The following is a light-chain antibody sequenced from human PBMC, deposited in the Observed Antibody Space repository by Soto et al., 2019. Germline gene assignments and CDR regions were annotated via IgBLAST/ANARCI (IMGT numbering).Light chain of an antibody. V-gene: IGKV3-15*01. CDR3: QQHGQWPIT. Sequence: DIVLRQTPATLSVTPGERATLSCRASQSVSSNLAWYQHKPGQAPRLLSYGASTRATGIPARSSGSGSGTEFTLTISSLQSEDFATYYCQQHGQWPITSGQGTRLE. J-gene: IGKJ5*01. CDR2: GAS. CDR1: QSVSSN.